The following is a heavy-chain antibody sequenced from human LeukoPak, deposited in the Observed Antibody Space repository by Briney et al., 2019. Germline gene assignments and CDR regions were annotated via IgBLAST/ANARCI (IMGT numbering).Heavy chain of an antibody. Sequence: GGSLRLSCAASGFTFSSYGMNWVRQAPGKGLEWVSSISSSSIYIYYADSVKGRFTISRDNAKNSLYLQMNSLRAEDTAVYYCARDNVGYDYYYYYGMDVWGQGTTVTVSS. D-gene: IGHD5-12*01. CDR2: ISSSSIYI. J-gene: IGHJ6*02. CDR3: ARDNVGYDYYYYYGMDV. CDR1: GFTFSSYG. V-gene: IGHV3-21*01.